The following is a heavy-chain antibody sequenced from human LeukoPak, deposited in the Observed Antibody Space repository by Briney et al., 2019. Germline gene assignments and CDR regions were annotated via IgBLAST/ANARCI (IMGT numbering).Heavy chain of an antibody. D-gene: IGHD4-23*01. V-gene: IGHV3-30-3*01. CDR2: ISYDGSNK. CDR1: GFTFSSYA. CDR3: ARDPRGNFPYFDY. Sequence: GRSLRLSCAASGFTFSSYAMHWVRRAPGKGLEWVAVISYDGSNKYYADSVKGRFTISRDNSKNTLYLQMNSLRAEDTAVYYCARDPRGNFPYFDYWGQGTLVTVSS. J-gene: IGHJ4*02.